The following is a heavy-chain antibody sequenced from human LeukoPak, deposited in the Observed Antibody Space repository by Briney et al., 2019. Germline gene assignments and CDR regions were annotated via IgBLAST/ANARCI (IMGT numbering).Heavy chain of an antibody. V-gene: IGHV3-30-3*01. CDR1: GFTFSSYA. J-gene: IGHJ4*02. CDR3: ASVGLKLGELFPFDY. CDR2: ISYDGSNK. D-gene: IGHD3-16*01. Sequence: GGSLRLSCAASGFTFSSYAMHWVRQAPGKGLEWVAVISYDGSNKYYADSVKGRFTISRDNSKNTLYLQMNSLRAEDTAVYYCASVGLKLGELFPFDYWGQGTLVTVSS.